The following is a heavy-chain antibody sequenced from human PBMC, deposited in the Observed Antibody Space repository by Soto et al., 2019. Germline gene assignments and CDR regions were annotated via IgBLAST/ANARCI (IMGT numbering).Heavy chain of an antibody. CDR3: ARGLRVGIMSAYCMGV. D-gene: IGHD3-3*01. Sequence: GASVKVSCKTSGYAFTSYDINWVRQATGQGLEWMGWMNPNSGNTGYAQRFQGRVTMTRDTSISTAYMELSSLRSEDTAVYYCARGLRVGIMSAYCMGVWGKGTTVTVSS. J-gene: IGHJ6*03. CDR2: MNPNSGNT. V-gene: IGHV1-8*01. CDR1: GYAFTSYD.